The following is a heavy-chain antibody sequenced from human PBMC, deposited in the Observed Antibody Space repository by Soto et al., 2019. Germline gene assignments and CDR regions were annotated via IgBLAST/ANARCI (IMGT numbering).Heavy chain of an antibody. V-gene: IGHV3-30-3*01. CDR2: ISYDGSNK. CDR1: GFTFSSYA. Sequence: QVQLVESGGGMVQPGRSLRLSCAASGFTFSSYAMHWVRQAPGKGLEWVAVISYDGSNKYYADSVKGRFTISRDNSKNTLYLQMNSLRAEDTAVYYCARSDGYSSSWIDYWGQGTLVTVSS. J-gene: IGHJ4*02. D-gene: IGHD6-13*01. CDR3: ARSDGYSSSWIDY.